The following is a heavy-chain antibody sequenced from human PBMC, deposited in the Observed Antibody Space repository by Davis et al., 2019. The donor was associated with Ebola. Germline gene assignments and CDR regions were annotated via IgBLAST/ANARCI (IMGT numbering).Heavy chain of an antibody. J-gene: IGHJ6*02. D-gene: IGHD1-14*01. Sequence: PGGSLRLSCTVSGGSISSRSFYWGWIRQPPGKGLEWIGSIYYSGGTYYNPSLKSRVAISVDTSKNQFSLRLSSVTAADTAVYYCARHPGPIYYGMDVWGQGTTVTVSS. CDR3: ARHPGPIYYGMDV. V-gene: IGHV4-39*01. CDR2: IYYSGGT. CDR1: GGSISSRSFY.